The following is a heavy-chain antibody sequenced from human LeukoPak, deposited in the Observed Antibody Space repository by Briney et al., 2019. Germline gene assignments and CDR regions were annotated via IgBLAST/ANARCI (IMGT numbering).Heavy chain of an antibody. CDR3: ARGQSGFDL. V-gene: IGHV3-21*01. CDR1: GFTFSSYS. Sequence: NPGGSLRLSCAASGFTFSSYSMNWVRQAPGKGLEWVSSISSSSNYIYYADSVKGRFTISRDNAKNSLYLQMNSLRAEDTAVYYCARGQSGFDLWGRGTLVTVSS. J-gene: IGHJ2*01. D-gene: IGHD1-26*01. CDR2: ISSSSNYI.